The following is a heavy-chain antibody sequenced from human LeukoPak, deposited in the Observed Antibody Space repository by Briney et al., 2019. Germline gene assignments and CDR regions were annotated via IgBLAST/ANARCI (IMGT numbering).Heavy chain of an antibody. CDR2: ISWNRGSI. V-gene: IGHV3-9*01. Sequence: GGSLRLSCAASGFTFDDYAMHWVRQAPGKGREGGSGISWNRGSIGYADSVKGRFTISRDNAKNSLYLQMNSLRAEDTALYHCAKGCGGDYDCFQHWGQGTLVTVYS. CDR1: GFTFDDYA. D-gene: IGHD2-21*02. J-gene: IGHJ1*01. CDR3: AKGCGGDYDCFQH.